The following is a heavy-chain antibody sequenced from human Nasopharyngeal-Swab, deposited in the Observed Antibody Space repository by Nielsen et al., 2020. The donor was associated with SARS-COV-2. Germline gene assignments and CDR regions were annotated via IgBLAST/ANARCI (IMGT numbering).Heavy chain of an antibody. Sequence: SETLSLTCTVSGGSISSSSYYWGWIRQPPGKGLEWFGSIYYSGSTYYNPSLKSRVTISVATSKNQFSLELSSVTAADTAVYYCAREPPPPVRYFDWLLTPYFDYWGQGTLVTVSS. CDR2: IYYSGST. CDR3: AREPPPPVRYFDWLLTPYFDY. D-gene: IGHD3-9*01. V-gene: IGHV4-39*02. CDR1: GGSISSSSYY. J-gene: IGHJ4*02.